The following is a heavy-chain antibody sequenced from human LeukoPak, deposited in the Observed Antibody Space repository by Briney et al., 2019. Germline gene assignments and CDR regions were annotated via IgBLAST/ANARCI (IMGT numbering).Heavy chain of an antibody. CDR1: GLTFSNYW. D-gene: IGHD1-1*01. Sequence: GGSLRLSCVVSGLTFSNYWMIWVRKAPGKGPESVAIIKEDGSAKYYLDSVKGRFTTSRDNAKNSLYLEMNSLRAEGTAVYYCARDYWRSIDHWGQGTLVTVSS. CDR2: IKEDGSAK. CDR3: ARDYWRSIDH. J-gene: IGHJ4*02. V-gene: IGHV3-7*01.